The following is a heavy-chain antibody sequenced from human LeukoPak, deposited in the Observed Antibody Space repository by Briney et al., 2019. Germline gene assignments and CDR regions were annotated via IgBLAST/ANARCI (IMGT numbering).Heavy chain of an antibody. CDR3: AKDISALTQTGMDV. J-gene: IGHJ6*02. Sequence: GGSLRLSCAASGFRVSGYDLNWIRQAPGKGLEWIAYISICGSNIHYADSVKGRFTISRDNAKNSLYLQMNSLRAEDTALYYCAKDISALTQTGMDVWGQGTTVTVSS. CDR2: ISICGSNI. V-gene: IGHV3-11*01. CDR1: GFRVSGYD. D-gene: IGHD4-23*01.